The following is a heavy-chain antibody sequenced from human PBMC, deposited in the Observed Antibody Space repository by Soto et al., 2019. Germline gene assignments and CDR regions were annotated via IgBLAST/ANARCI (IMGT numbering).Heavy chain of an antibody. CDR3: AREEEYRNWFDP. CDR2: IIPIFGTA. CDR1: GGTFSSYA. D-gene: IGHD2-2*01. Sequence: SVKVSCKASGGTFSSYAISWVRQAPGQGLEWMGGIIPIFGTANYAQKFQGRVTITADKSTSTAYMELSSLRSEDTAVYYCAREEEYRNWFDPWGQGTLVTVSS. J-gene: IGHJ5*02. V-gene: IGHV1-69*06.